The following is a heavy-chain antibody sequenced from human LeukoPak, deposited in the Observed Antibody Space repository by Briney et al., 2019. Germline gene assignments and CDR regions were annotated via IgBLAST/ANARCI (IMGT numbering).Heavy chain of an antibody. CDR2: ISAYNGNT. D-gene: IGHD3-22*01. CDR1: GYTFTSYG. V-gene: IGHV1-18*01. Sequence: ASVKVSCKAPGYTFTSYGISWVRQAPGQGLEWMGWISAYNGNTNYAQKLQGRVTMTTDTSTSTAYMELRSLRSDGTAVYYCARCPYYYDSSGYSDYWGQGTLVTVSS. J-gene: IGHJ4*02. CDR3: ARCPYYYDSSGYSDY.